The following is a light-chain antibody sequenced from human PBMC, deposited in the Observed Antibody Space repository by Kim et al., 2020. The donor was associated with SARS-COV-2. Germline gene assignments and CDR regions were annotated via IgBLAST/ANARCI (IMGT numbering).Light chain of an antibody. Sequence: ERVVTQSPVTLSVSPGERATLSCRASQGISTNLAWYQQKPGQAPRLLIPAASTRATGIPARFSGGGSGTEFTLTISSLQSEDFAVYYCQQYHDWPPTFGQGTKVDIK. V-gene: IGKV3D-15*01. J-gene: IGKJ1*01. CDR1: QGISTN. CDR3: QQYHDWPPT. CDR2: AAS.